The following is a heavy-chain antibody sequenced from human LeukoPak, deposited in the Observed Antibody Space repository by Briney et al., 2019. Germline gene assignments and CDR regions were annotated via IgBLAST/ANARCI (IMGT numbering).Heavy chain of an antibody. CDR2: IWYDGSNK. V-gene: IGHV3-33*01. D-gene: IGHD6-19*01. CDR1: GFTFSSYG. J-gene: IGHJ4*02. Sequence: GGSLRLSCAASGFTFSSYGMHWVRQAPGKGLEWVAVIWYDGSNKYYADSVKGRFTISRDNSKNTLCLQMNSLRAEDTAVYYCARVHSSGWGGFDYWGQGTLVTVSS. CDR3: ARVHSSGWGGFDY.